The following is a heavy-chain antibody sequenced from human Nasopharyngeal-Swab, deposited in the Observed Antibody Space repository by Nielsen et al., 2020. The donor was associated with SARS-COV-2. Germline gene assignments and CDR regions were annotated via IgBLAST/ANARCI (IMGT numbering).Heavy chain of an antibody. CDR3: ARNYYDSSGYYQRWYFDL. J-gene: IGHJ2*01. CDR1: GGSFSGYY. D-gene: IGHD3-22*01. CDR2: INHSGST. Sequence: SETLSLTCAVYGGSFSGYYWSWIRQPPGKGLEWIGEINHSGSTNYNPSLKSRVTISVDTSKNQFSLKLSSVTAADTAVYYCARNYYDSSGYYQRWYFDLWGRGTLVTVSS. V-gene: IGHV4-34*01.